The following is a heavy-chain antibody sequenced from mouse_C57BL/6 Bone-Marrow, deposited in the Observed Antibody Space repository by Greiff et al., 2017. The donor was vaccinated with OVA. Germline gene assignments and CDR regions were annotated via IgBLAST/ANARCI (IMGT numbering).Heavy chain of an antibody. Sequence: VQLQQSGPELVKPGASVKISCKASGYAFSSSWMNWVKQRPGKALEWIGRIYPGDGDTNYNGKFKGKATLTADKSSSTAYMQLSSLTSEDSAVYFCARPLFLRWDYYAMDYWGQGTSVTVSS. CDR1: GYAFSSSW. CDR3: ARPLFLRWDYYAMDY. D-gene: IGHD1-1*01. J-gene: IGHJ4*01. CDR2: IYPGDGDT. V-gene: IGHV1-82*01.